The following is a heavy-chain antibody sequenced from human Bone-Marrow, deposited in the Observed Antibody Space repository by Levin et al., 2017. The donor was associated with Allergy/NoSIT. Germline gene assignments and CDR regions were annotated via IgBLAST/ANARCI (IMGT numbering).Heavy chain of an antibody. Sequence: PSETLSLTCTVSGVSITWGDYKWGWIRQPPGKALEWIGSIHYTGSTYYNPSLKSRGSMSVDSSRSQFSLELRSLSAADTAVYYCGRAPYGDPRVFDYWGQGTLVTVSS. D-gene: IGHD4-17*01. J-gene: IGHJ4*02. CDR3: GRAPYGDPRVFDY. CDR1: GVSITWGDYK. V-gene: IGHV4-39*01. CDR2: IHYTGST.